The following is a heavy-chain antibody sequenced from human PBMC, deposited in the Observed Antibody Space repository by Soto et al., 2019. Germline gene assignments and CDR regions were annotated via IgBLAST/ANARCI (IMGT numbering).Heavy chain of an antibody. CDR1: VHSFTRYW. J-gene: IGHJ6*02. CDR2: IDPSDSYT. V-gene: IGHV5-10-1*01. Sequence: SPKISCTGSVHSFTRYWLSWVRQMPGKGLEWRGRIDPSDSYTNYSPSFQGHVTISADKSISTAYLQWSSLKASDTAMYYCARRATASRYGMDVWGQGTTPTDSS. D-gene: IGHD1-26*01. CDR3: ARRATASRYGMDV.